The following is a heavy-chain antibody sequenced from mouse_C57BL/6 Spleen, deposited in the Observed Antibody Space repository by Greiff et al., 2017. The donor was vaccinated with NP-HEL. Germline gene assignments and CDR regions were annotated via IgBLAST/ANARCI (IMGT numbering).Heavy chain of an antibody. Sequence: QVQLQQSGAELVRPGASVKLSCKASGYTFTDYYINWVKQRPGQGLEWIARIYPGSGNTYYNEKFKGKATLTAEKSSSTAYMQLSSLTSEDSAVYFCARQGWDVDWYFEVWGTGTTVTVSS. V-gene: IGHV1-76*01. J-gene: IGHJ1*03. D-gene: IGHD3-3*01. CDR3: ARQGWDVDWYFEV. CDR1: GYTFTDYY. CDR2: IYPGSGNT.